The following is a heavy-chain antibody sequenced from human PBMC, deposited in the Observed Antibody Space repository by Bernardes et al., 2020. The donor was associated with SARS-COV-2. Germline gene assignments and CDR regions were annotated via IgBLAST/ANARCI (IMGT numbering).Heavy chain of an antibody. CDR1: GFTLRSYG. V-gene: IGHV3-48*04. CDR3: ARDLDSSGYSEYNWFDP. D-gene: IGHD3-22*01. J-gene: IGHJ5*02. CDR2: ISSSSSTI. Sequence: GGSLRLSCAASGFTLRSYGMNWVRQAPGKGLEWISYISSSSSTIYYADSVKGRFTISRDNAKNSLYLQMNSLRAEDTALYHCARDLDSSGYSEYNWFDPWGQGTLVTVSS.